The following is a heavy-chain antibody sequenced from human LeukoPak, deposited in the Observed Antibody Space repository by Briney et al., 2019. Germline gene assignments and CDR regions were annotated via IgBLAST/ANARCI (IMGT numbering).Heavy chain of an antibody. CDR1: GGSFSGYY. J-gene: IGHJ4*02. V-gene: IGHV4-34*01. Sequence: SETLSLTWAVYGGSFSGYYWSWIRQPPVKGLEWIGEINHSGSTNYNPSLKSRVTISVDTSKNQFSLKLSSVTAADTAVYYCARGLRLPMVRGTFDYWGQGTLVTVSS. CDR2: INHSGST. D-gene: IGHD3-10*01. CDR3: ARGLRLPMVRGTFDY.